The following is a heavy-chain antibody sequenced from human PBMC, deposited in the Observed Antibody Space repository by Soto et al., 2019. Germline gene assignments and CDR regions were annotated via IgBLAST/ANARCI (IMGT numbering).Heavy chain of an antibody. J-gene: IGHJ1*01. CDR2: ISYDGSNK. CDR1: GFTFSSYG. V-gene: IGHV3-30*18. CDR3: AKAPRRTGAEYFQH. Sequence: GGSLRLSCAASGFTFSSYGMHWVRQAPGKGLEWVAVISYDGSNKYYADSVKGRFTISRDNSKNTLYLQMNSLRAEDTAVYYCAKAPRRTGAEYFQHWGQGTLVTVSS.